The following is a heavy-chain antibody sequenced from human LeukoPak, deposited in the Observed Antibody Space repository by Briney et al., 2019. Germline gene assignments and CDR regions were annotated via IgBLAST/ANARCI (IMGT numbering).Heavy chain of an antibody. Sequence: PGRSLRLSCAASGFTFDDYAMHWVRQAPGKGLEWVSGISWISGSIGYADSVKGRFTISRDNAKNSLYLQMNSLRAEDTALYYCAKGLFPRYYYDSSGYYKPYGMDVWGQGTTVTVSS. CDR3: AKGLFPRYYYDSSGYYKPYGMDV. CDR1: GFTFDDYA. D-gene: IGHD3-22*01. CDR2: ISWISGSI. V-gene: IGHV3-9*01. J-gene: IGHJ6*02.